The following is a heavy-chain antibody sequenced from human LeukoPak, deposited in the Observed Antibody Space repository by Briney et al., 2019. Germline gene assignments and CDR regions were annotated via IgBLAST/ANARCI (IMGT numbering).Heavy chain of an antibody. CDR3: ARDQWGGSYIHDAFDM. D-gene: IGHD2-8*01. CDR1: GRSISSYY. CDR2: IYYSGST. Sequence: PSQTLSLTCTVSGRSISSYYWSWIRQPPGKGLEWIGYIYYSGSTNYNPSLKSRVTISVDMSKNQFSLRLSSVTAADTAVYYCARDQWGGSYIHDAFDMWGQGTMVTVSS. V-gene: IGHV4-59*12. J-gene: IGHJ3*02.